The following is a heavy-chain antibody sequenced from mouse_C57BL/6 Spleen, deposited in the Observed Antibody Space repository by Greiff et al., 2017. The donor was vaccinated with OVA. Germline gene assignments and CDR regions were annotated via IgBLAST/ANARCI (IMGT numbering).Heavy chain of an antibody. V-gene: IGHV5-9-1*02. Sequence: EVMLVESGEGLVKPGGSLKLSCAASGFTFSSYAMSWVRQTPEKRLEWVAYISSGGDYIYYADTVKGRFTISRDNARNTLYLQMSSLKSEDTAMYYCTRVYYYGSSSPAAMDYWGQGTSVTVSS. CDR2: ISSGGDYI. D-gene: IGHD1-1*01. CDR3: TRVYYYGSSSPAAMDY. CDR1: GFTFSSYA. J-gene: IGHJ4*01.